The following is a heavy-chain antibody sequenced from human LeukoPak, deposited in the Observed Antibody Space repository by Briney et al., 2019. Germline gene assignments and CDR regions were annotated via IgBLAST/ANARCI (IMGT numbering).Heavy chain of an antibody. D-gene: IGHD6-25*01. CDR2: IKQDRSEK. J-gene: IGHJ6*03. Sequence: PGGSLRLSCAASGFMFSSYWMSWVRQAPGKGLEWVANIKQDRSEKYYVDSVTGRFTVSRDNARNSLYMQMNSLSHEDTAVYYLARVKQRLVRLLGYDTTYNFYYYMDDWGKGTTVTVSS. V-gene: IGHV3-7*01. CDR1: GFMFSSYW. CDR3: ARVKQRLVRLLGYDTTYNFYYYMDD.